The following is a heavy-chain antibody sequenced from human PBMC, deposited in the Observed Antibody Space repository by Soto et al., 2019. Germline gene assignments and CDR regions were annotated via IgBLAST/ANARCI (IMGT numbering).Heavy chain of an antibody. D-gene: IGHD1-26*01. CDR3: AKGSYSGVYSDFDY. CDR2: ISYDGSNK. V-gene: IGHV3-30*18. J-gene: IGHJ4*02. Sequence: SLRLSCAASGFTFSSYDMHWVRQAPGKGLEWVAIISYDGSNKYYADSVKGRFTLSRDNSKNTLYLQMNSLRAGDTAVYYCAKGSYSGVYSDFDYWGQGTLVTVSS. CDR1: GFTFSSYD.